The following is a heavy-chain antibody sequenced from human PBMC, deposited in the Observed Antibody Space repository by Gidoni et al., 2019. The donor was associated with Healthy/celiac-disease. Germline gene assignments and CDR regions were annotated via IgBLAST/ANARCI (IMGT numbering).Heavy chain of an antibody. CDR3: ARVTLSSSWFGGDYYYYGMDV. D-gene: IGHD6-13*01. CDR2: INHSGST. Sequence: QVQLQQWGAGLLKPSETLSLTCAVYGGSFSGYYWSWIRQPPGTGLEWIGEINHSGSTNYNPSLHSRVTISVDTSTNQFSLNLSSVAAADTAVYYFARVTLSSSWFGGDYYYYGMDVWVQGTTVTVSS. CDR1: GGSFSGYY. J-gene: IGHJ6*02. V-gene: IGHV4-34*01.